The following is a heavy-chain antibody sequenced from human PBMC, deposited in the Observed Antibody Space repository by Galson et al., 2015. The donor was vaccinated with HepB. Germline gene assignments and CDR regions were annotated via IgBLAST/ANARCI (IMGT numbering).Heavy chain of an antibody. CDR1: GFTFSSYA. D-gene: IGHD2-21*01. J-gene: IGHJ4*02. CDR2: ISYDGSNK. V-gene: IGHV3-30*04. Sequence: SLRLSCAASGFTFSSYAMHWVRQAPGKGLEWVAVISYDGSNKYYADSVKGRFTISRDNSKNTLYLQMNSLRAEDTAVYYCARDPGVVEVEGDYWGQGTLVTVSS. CDR3: ARDPGVVEVEGDY.